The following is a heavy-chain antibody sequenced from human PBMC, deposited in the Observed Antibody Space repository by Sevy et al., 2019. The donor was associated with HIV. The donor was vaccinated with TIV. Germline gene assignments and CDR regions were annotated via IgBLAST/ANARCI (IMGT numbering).Heavy chain of an antibody. Sequence: ASVKVSCKASGGTFSNYAISWVRQAPGQGLEWMGGFIPMFDTANYAQKFQGKVTLTADGSTTTAYMELSSLSFDDTAVYYCAGSYFDSSGYSPLFYYGMDVWGQRTSVTVSS. CDR1: GGTFSNYA. CDR2: FIPMFDTA. J-gene: IGHJ6*02. V-gene: IGHV1-69*13. CDR3: AGSYFDSSGYSPLFYYGMDV. D-gene: IGHD3-22*01.